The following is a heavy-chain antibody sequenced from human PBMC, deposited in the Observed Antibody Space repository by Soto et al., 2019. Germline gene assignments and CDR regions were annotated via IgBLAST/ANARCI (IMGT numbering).Heavy chain of an antibody. J-gene: IGHJ6*02. Sequence: AVCVTGNFSCVAIISGGYYWSCVRQSPRRCLEWIGNIYYSGSTYYNPSLKSRLTISVDTSKNQFSLNLSSVTAADTAVYYCARDRLMATAGTARHYFGLDVWGQGTTVTVSS. CDR2: IYYSGST. V-gene: IGHV4-31*03. CDR1: CVAIISGGYY. D-gene: IGHD5-18*01. CDR3: ARDRLMATAGTARHYFGLDV.